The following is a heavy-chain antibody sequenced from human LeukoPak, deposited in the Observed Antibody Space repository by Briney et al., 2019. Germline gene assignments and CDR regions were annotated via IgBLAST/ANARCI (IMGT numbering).Heavy chain of an antibody. CDR3: ARDPASANWFDS. CDR2: ISGSGSHT. Sequence: GGSLRLSCAASGFTFSDYYMNWIRQAPGKGLEWVSYISGSGSHTNYADSVKGRFTISRDNAKNSLHLQMNSLRAEDTAVYYCARDPASANWFDSWGQGTLVTASS. CDR1: GFTFSDYY. D-gene: IGHD2-2*01. J-gene: IGHJ5*01. V-gene: IGHV3-11*06.